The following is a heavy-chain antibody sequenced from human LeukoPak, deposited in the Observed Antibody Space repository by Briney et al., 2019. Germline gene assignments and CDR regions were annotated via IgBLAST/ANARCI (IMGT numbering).Heavy chain of an antibody. CDR3: VRGASGGHYVIDY. D-gene: IGHD1-26*01. CDR2: ISPDGRST. J-gene: IGHJ4*02. CDR1: GFTYGNYL. Sequence: PGGSLRLSCAASGFTYGNYLMHWVRQAPGMGLVWVSRISPDGRSTNYADFVKGRFTVSRDNAMNTVYLQMNSLRTEDTAVYYCVRGASGGHYVIDYWGQGTLVTVSS. V-gene: IGHV3-74*01.